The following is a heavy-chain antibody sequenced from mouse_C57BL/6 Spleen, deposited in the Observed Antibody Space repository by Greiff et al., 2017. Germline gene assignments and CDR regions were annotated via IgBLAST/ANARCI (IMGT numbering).Heavy chain of an antibody. CDR3: ARSGAGYYEFFDY. J-gene: IGHJ2*01. D-gene: IGHD2-3*01. Sequence: VQLQQSGPELVKPGPSVKISCKASGYSFTGYYMHWVKQSHGNILDWIGYVYPYNGVSSSNQKFKGKATLTVDTSSSTAYMGLRSLTSEDSAVYNCARSGAGYYEFFDYWGQGTTLTVSS. V-gene: IGHV1-31*01. CDR2: VYPYNGVS. CDR1: GYSFTGYY.